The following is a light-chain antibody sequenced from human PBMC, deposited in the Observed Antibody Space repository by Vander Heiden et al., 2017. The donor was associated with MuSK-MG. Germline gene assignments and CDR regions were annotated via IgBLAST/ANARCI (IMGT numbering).Light chain of an antibody. CDR1: NIGRKS. CDR3: QVWDSTSDHPLVV. CDR2: DDY. Sequence: SYVLAPPPSMSVAPRPTARITCGGNNIGRKSVHWYQQKPGQAPVLVVHDDYDRPSGIPERFSGSNSGNAATLTISGVEAGDEADYYCQVWDSTSDHPLVVFGGGTKLTVL. V-gene: IGLV3-21*02. J-gene: IGLJ2*01.